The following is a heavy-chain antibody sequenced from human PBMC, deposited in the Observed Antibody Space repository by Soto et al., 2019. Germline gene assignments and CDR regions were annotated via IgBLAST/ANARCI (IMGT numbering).Heavy chain of an antibody. CDR3: ARTTTRYCSSTSCYAFGY. CDR1: GYTFTSYA. CDR2: INAGNGNT. J-gene: IGHJ4*02. Sequence: QIQLVQSWAEVKKPGASVKVTCKASGYTFTSYAMHWVRQAPGQRLEWMGWINAGNGNTKYSQKFQGRVTITRDTSASTAYMELSSLRSEDTAVYYCARTTTRYCSSTSCYAFGYWGQGTLVTVSS. D-gene: IGHD2-2*01. V-gene: IGHV1-3*01.